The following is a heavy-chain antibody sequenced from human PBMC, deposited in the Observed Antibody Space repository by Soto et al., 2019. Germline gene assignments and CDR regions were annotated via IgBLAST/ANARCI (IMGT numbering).Heavy chain of an antibody. CDR1: GFTVSDNY. D-gene: IGHD2-8*02. V-gene: IGHV3-53*01. Sequence: EVQLVESGGGLIQPGGSLRLSCEASGFTVSDNYMTWVRQAPGKGLEWVSLIYSDVYSAGTTYYADSVKGRFTIFRDNSKNPLYLQMDSLRAEDTAVYCCARELVEVIKSSAADYGLDVWGQGTTVTVSS. CDR2: IYSDVYSAGTT. CDR3: ARELVEVIKSSAADYGLDV. J-gene: IGHJ6*02.